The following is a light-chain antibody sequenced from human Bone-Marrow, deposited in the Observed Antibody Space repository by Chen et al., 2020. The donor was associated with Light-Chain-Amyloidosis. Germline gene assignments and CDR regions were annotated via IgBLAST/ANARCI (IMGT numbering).Light chain of an antibody. J-gene: IGLJ2*01. CDR3: SSFTITNTWI. V-gene: IGLV2-14*01. Sequence: QSALTQPASVSGSPGPSTPIPCTGTSSDVGGYNYVSWYQQHPGKAPKLMIYEVTNRPSGISIRFSGSKSGNPASLTSSGLQAEDEADYYCSSFTITNTWIFGGGTKLTVL. CDR1: SSDVGGYNY. CDR2: EVT.